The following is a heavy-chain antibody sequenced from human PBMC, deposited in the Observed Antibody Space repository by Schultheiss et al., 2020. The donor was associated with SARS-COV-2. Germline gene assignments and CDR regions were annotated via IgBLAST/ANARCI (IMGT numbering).Heavy chain of an antibody. V-gene: IGHV4-59*08. J-gene: IGHJ6*02. Sequence: SETLSLTCTVSGGSISSYYWSWIRQPPGKGLEWIGYIYYSGSTYYNPSLKSRVTISVDTSKNQFSLKLSSVTAADTAVYYCARRINVLLWFGELGGMDVWGQGTTVTVSS. CDR3: ARRINVLLWFGELGGMDV. CDR2: IYYSGST. D-gene: IGHD3-10*01. CDR1: GGSISSYY.